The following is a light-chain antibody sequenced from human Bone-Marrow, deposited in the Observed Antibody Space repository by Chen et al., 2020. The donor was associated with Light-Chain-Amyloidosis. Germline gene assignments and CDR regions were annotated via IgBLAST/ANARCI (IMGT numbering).Light chain of an antibody. Sequence: SYALTQPSSVSVAPGQTATIACGGNNIGSTSVHWYQQTPGQAPLLVVYDDSDRPSGIPERLSGSNSGNPATLTISRVEAGDEADYYCQVWDRSSDRPVFGGGTKLTVL. CDR2: DDS. CDR3: QVWDRSSDRPV. CDR1: NIGSTS. J-gene: IGLJ3*02. V-gene: IGLV3-21*02.